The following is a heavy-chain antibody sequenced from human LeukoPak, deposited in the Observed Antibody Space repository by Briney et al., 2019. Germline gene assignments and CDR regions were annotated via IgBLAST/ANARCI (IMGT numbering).Heavy chain of an antibody. CDR3: ARDLSGYSDY. Sequence: GGSLRLSCAASGFTLSSYWLHWVRQAPGKGLVWVSRISDADGSITDYADSVRGRFTISRDTAKNTLYLEMNSLGAEDTAVYYCARDLSGYSDYWGQGTLVTVSS. CDR2: ISDADGSIT. J-gene: IGHJ4*02. D-gene: IGHD2-15*01. CDR1: GFTLSSYW. V-gene: IGHV3-74*01.